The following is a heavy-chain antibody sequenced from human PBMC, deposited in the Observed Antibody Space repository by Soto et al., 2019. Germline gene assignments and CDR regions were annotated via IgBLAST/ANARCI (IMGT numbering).Heavy chain of an antibody. J-gene: IGHJ4*02. CDR2: IYDSGST. V-gene: IGHV4-61*01. D-gene: IGHD6-19*01. Sequence: QVQLQESGPGLVKPSETLSLTCTVSGGSVSSGRFYWSWIRQPPGKGLEWIGFIYDSGSTKYNPSLRGRVTIAVDTSKNQFSLKLTSVTAADTSVYYCARSGSGSGWLGGQGTLVTVSS. CDR3: ARSGSGSGWL. CDR1: GGSVSSGRFY.